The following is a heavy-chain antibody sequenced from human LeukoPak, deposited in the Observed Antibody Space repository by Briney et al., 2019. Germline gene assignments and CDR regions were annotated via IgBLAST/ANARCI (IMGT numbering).Heavy chain of an antibody. V-gene: IGHV3-21*01. CDR2: IGSSSSYI. CDR3: VAMGYNYFDP. D-gene: IGHD5-18*01. J-gene: IGHJ4*02. CDR1: GFTFSTYS. Sequence: GGSLRLSCAASGFTFSTYSMNWVRQAPGKGLEWVSCIGSSSSYIDYAGSVRGRFTVSRDNAKNSLYLQMNSLRDEDTAVYYCVAMGYNYFDPWGQGSLVIVSS.